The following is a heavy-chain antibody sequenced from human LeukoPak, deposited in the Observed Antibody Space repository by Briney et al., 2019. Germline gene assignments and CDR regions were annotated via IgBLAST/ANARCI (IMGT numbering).Heavy chain of an antibody. CDR3: ARVVEEWLVDY. CDR2: IGAYNGNT. V-gene: IGHV1-18*01. Sequence: VASVKVSCKASGYTFTSYGISWVRQAPGQGLEWMGWIGAYNGNTNYAQKLQGRVTMTTDTSTSTAYMELRSLRSDDTAVYYCARVVEEWLVDYWGQGTLVTVSP. J-gene: IGHJ4*02. CDR1: GYTFTSYG. D-gene: IGHD6-19*01.